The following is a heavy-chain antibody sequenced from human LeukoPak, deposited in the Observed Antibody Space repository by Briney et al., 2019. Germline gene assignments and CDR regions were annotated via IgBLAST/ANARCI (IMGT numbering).Heavy chain of an antibody. J-gene: IGHJ4*02. D-gene: IGHD5-18*01. CDR1: GFTFSDYY. CDR3: ARVDPGGYSYGYFDY. V-gene: IGHV3-11*01. Sequence: GGSLRLSCAASGFTFSDYYMSWIRQAPGKGLEGVSYISSSGSTIYYADSVKGRLTISRDNAKNSLYLQMNSLRAEDTAVYYCARVDPGGYSYGYFDYWGQGTLVTVSS. CDR2: ISSSGSTI.